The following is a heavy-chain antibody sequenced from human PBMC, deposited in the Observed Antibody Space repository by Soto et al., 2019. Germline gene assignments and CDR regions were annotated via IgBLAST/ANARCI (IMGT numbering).Heavy chain of an antibody. J-gene: IGHJ6*02. V-gene: IGHV1-8*01. CDR2: MNPNSGNT. Sequence: QVQLVQSGAEVKKPGASVKVSCKASGYTFTSYDINWVRQATGQGLEWMGWMNPNSGNTGYAQKFQGRVTMTRNTSISTAYMELSSLRSEDTAVYYCARRIGVVVAAKWIPYSMDVWGQGTTVTFSS. D-gene: IGHD2-15*01. CDR3: ARRIGVVVAAKWIPYSMDV. CDR1: GYTFTSYD.